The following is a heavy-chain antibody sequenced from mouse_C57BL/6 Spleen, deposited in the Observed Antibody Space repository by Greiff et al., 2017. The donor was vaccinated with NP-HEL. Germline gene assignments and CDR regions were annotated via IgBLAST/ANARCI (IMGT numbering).Heavy chain of an antibody. J-gene: IGHJ3*01. Sequence: EVQLVESGAELVKPGASVKLSCTASGFNIKDYYMHWVKQRTEQGLEWIGRIDPEDGETKYAPKFQGKATITADTTSNTAYQQLSSLTSEDTAVYYCARGTYYSNPFAYWGQGTLVTVSA. V-gene: IGHV14-2*01. CDR3: ARGTYYSNPFAY. D-gene: IGHD2-5*01. CDR1: GFNIKDYY. CDR2: IDPEDGET.